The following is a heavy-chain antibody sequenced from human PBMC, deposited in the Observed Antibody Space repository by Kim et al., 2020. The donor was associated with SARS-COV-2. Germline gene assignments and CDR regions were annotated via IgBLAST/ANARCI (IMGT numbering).Heavy chain of an antibody. J-gene: IGHJ2*01. Sequence: SETLSLTCTVSGGSISSSSYYWGWIRQPPGKGLEWIGSIYYSGSTYYNPSLKSRVTISVDTSKNQFSLKLSSVTAADTAVYYCARLDSQLLIYWYFDLWGRGTLVTVSS. CDR2: IYYSGST. D-gene: IGHD2-2*01. V-gene: IGHV4-39*01. CDR3: ARLDSQLLIYWYFDL. CDR1: GGSISSSSYY.